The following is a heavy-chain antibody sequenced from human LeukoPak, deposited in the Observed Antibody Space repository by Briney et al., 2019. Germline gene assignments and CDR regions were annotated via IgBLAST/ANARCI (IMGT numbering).Heavy chain of an antibody. J-gene: IGHJ4*02. D-gene: IGHD6-6*01. CDR1: GYSISSGYY. V-gene: IGHV4-38-2*02. CDR2: IYYSGST. Sequence: PSETLSLTCTVSGYSISSGYYWGWIRQPPGKGLEWIGSIYYSGSTYYNPSLKSRVTISVDTSKNQFSLRLSSVTAADTAVYYCARGLYSSSSYDYWGQGTLVTVSS. CDR3: ARGLYSSSSYDY.